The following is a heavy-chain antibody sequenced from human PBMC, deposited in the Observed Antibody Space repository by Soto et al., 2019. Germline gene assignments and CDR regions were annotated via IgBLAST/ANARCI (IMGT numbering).Heavy chain of an antibody. D-gene: IGHD2-15*01. CDR3: ATYGSGSNCQGPWN. CDR1: GYAFITYY. Sequence: QVQLVQSGAEVKKPGASVKVSCKASGYAFITYYLHWVRKAPGQGLEWMAIINPSGGSNPYGQKCQGRVTLTRDPSTSTVYLELSILTADDTAVYYCATYGSGSNCQGPWNWGQGTLVTVSS. V-gene: IGHV1-46*01. CDR2: INPSGGSN. J-gene: IGHJ3*01.